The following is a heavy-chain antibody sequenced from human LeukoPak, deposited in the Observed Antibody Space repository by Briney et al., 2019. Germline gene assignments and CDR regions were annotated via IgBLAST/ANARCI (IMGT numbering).Heavy chain of an antibody. D-gene: IGHD4-23*01. J-gene: IGHJ4*02. CDR2: ISIASGNI. CDR3: GKLPGTSALKILQIDY. Sequence: TGGSLRLSCVASGFIFSNYAMSWVRQAPGKGLEWVSLISIASGNIYYADSVKGRFTISRDNSKNTVFLQINSLRAEDTAVYHCGKLPGTSALKILQIDYWGQGALVTVSS. V-gene: IGHV3-23*01. CDR1: GFIFSNYA.